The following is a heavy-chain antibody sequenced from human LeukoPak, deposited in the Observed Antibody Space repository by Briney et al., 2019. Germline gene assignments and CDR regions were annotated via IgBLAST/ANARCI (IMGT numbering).Heavy chain of an antibody. Sequence: SETLSLTCNVSGYTMNSGYYWSWIRQTPGNGLEWIGETTHSGSTDYNPSLKSRVSVSVDTSKNQFSLRLTSVTAADTAVYYCARGPAYSWLRSGSVCFFDFWGQGVLVTVSS. D-gene: IGHD3-10*01. CDR3: ARGPAYSWLRSGSVCFFDF. J-gene: IGHJ4*02. CDR1: GYTMNSGYY. V-gene: IGHV4-34*01. CDR2: TTHSGST.